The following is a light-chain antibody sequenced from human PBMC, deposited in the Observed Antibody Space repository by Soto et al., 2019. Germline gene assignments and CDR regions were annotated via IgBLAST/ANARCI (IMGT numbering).Light chain of an antibody. CDR3: SSLTISSTWV. J-gene: IGLJ3*02. CDR1: SRDVGGSNY. CDR2: EVS. V-gene: IGLV2-14*01. Sequence: QSALIQPASVSRSPGQSITISCTGTSRDVGGSNYVSWYQHHPHRAPKLLIYEVSYRPSGVSSRFSGSKSDNTASLTISGLQTEDEGDYYCSSLTISSTWVFGGGTKVTVL.